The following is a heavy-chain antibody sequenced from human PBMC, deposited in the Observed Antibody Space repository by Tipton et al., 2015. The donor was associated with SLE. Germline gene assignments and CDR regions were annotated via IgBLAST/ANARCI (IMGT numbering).Heavy chain of an antibody. V-gene: IGHV3-21*01. CDR2: ISSTSSYI. CDR1: GFAFSSYW. D-gene: IGHD3-22*01. Sequence: GSLRLSCAASGFAFSSYWMHWVRQAPGEGLEWVSSISSTSSYIYYADSVKGRFTISRDNAKNSLYLQMNSLRAEDSALYYCARDYYDSSGYSYYYYMDVWGKGTTVTVSS. CDR3: ARDYYDSSGYSYYYYMDV. J-gene: IGHJ6*03.